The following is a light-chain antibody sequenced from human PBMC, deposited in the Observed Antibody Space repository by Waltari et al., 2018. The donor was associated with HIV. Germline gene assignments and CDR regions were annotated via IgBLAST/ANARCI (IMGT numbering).Light chain of an antibody. CDR3: AAWDDSLNGYV. CDR1: RSNIGSNT. Sequence: QSVLTQPPSASGTPGQRVTISCSGGRSNIGSNTVNWFQQLPGTAPKLLIYNNEQRPSGVPDRFSGSKSGTSASLAISGLQSEDEADYYCAAWDDSLNGYVFGTGTKVTVL. V-gene: IGLV1-44*01. J-gene: IGLJ1*01. CDR2: NNE.